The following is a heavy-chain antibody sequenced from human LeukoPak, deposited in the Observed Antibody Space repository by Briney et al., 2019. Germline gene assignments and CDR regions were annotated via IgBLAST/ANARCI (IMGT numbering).Heavy chain of an antibody. CDR1: GFTLSSYW. D-gene: IGHD3/OR15-3a*01. V-gene: IGHV3-7*01. CDR2: IKQDGSEK. Sequence: GGSLRLSCAASGFTLSSYWMSWVRQAPGKGLEWVANIKQDGSEKYYVDSVKGRFTISRDNAKNSLYLQMNGLRAEDTAVYYCARDLYAWTGIEGDNWFDPWGQGTLVTVSS. CDR3: ARDLYAWTGIEGDNWFDP. J-gene: IGHJ5*02.